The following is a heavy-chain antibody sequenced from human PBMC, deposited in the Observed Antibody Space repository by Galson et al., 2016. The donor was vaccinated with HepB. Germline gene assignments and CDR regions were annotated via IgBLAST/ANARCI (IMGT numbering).Heavy chain of an antibody. V-gene: IGHV7-4-1*02. CDR1: GYTFTTYA. CDR3: ASDLIGGFDY. Sequence: SVKVSCKASGYTFTTYAINWVRQAPGQGPEWMGWINTNTGNPTYAQGFTGRFVFSLDTSVSTAYLQISSLKAEDAAVYYCASDLIGGFDYWGQGTLVTVSS. D-gene: IGHD3-10*01. CDR2: INTNTGNP. J-gene: IGHJ4*02.